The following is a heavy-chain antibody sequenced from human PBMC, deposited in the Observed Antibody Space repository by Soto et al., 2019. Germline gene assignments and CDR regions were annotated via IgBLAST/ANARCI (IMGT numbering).Heavy chain of an antibody. V-gene: IGHV3-30*18. CDR2: ISYDGSNK. CDR1: GFTFSSYG. D-gene: IGHD3-3*01. Sequence: GGSLRLSCAASGFTFSSYGMHWVRQAPGKGLEWVAVISYDGSNKYYADSVKGRFTISRDNSKNTLYLQMNSLRAEDTAVYYCAKNVYDFWSGYCFDYWGQGTLVTVSS. CDR3: AKNVYDFWSGYCFDY. J-gene: IGHJ4*02.